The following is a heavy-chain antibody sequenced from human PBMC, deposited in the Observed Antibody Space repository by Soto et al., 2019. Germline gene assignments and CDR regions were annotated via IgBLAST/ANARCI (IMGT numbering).Heavy chain of an antibody. J-gene: IGHJ6*02. CDR3: ARRGDSSSCYYYYDYGMDV. D-gene: IGHD6-13*01. Sequence: QVQLVQSGAEVKKPGASVKVSCKASGYTFTSYDINWVRQATGQGLEWMGWMNPNSGNTGYAQKFQGRVTMTRNTSANTAYMELSSLRSEDTDVYYCARRGDSSSCYYYYDYGMDVWGQGTTVTVSS. CDR2: MNPNSGNT. CDR1: GYTFTSYD. V-gene: IGHV1-8*01.